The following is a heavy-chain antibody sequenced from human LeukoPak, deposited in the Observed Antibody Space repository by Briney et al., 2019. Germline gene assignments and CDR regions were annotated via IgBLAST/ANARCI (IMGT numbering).Heavy chain of an antibody. J-gene: IGHJ4*02. V-gene: IGHV3-53*01. D-gene: IGHD6-19*01. CDR3: AGRRSSGWYAY. CDR2: IYDSGTT. CDR1: GFTFSSNY. Sequence: PGGSLRLSCATSGFTFSSNYMSWVRQAPGKGLEWVSVIYDSGTTYYADSVKGRFLIFRDTSKNTMDLQMNSLRVEDTAVYYCAGRRSSGWYAYWGQGTLVTVSS.